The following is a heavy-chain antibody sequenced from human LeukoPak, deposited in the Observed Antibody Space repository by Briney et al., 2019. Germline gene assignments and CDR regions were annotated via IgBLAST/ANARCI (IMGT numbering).Heavy chain of an antibody. CDR1: GGSISSGGYS. V-gene: IGHV4-30-2*01. CDR3: ARRGWRTVTGFDY. CDR2: IYHSGST. D-gene: IGHD4-17*01. J-gene: IGHJ4*02. Sequence: SETLSLTCAVSGGSISSGGYSWSWIRQPPGKGLEWIGYIYHSGSTNYNPSLKSRVTISVDTSKNQFSLKLSSVTAADTAVYYCARRGWRTVTGFDYWGQGTLVTVSS.